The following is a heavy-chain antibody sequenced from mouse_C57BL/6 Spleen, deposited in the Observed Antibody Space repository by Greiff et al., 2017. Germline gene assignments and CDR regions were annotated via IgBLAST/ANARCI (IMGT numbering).Heavy chain of an antibody. D-gene: IGHD3-3*01. CDR1: GYTFTDYY. Sequence: VQLQQSGPGLVKPGASVKISCKASGYTFTDYYINWVKQRPGQGLEWIGWINPGSGNTKYNEKFKGKATLTVDTSSSTAYMQLSSLTSEDSAVYFCARSRGTDYWGQGTTLTVSS. CDR3: ARSRGTDY. J-gene: IGHJ2*01. CDR2: INPGSGNT. V-gene: IGHV1-84*01.